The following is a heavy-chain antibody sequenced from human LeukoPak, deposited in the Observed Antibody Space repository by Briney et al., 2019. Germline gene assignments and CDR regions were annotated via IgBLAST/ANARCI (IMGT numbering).Heavy chain of an antibody. CDR1: GGSISSYY. CDR3: ASFSDSSGYYWFDP. CDR2: IYYSGST. J-gene: IGHJ5*02. Sequence: PSETLSLTCTVSGGSISSYYWSWIRQPPGKGLEWIGYIYYSGSTNYNPSLKSRVTISVDTSKNQFSLKLSSVTAADTAVYYCASFSDSSGYYWFDPWGQGTLVTVSS. D-gene: IGHD3-22*01. V-gene: IGHV4-59*08.